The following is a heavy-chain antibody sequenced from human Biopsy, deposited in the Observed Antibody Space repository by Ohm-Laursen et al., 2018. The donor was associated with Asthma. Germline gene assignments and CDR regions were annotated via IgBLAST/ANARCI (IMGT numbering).Heavy chain of an antibody. CDR3: ARAVDYSHYYGIDV. D-gene: IGHD3-10*01. Sequence: ASVKVSCKPSGYTFNSAGITWVRQAPGQGLEWMGWISVYNGNTKVAQKLQDRVTMITDTSTSTAYMELRSLRTDDTAVYFCARAVDYSHYYGIDVWGQGTAVIVS. V-gene: IGHV1-18*01. CDR1: GYTFNSAG. J-gene: IGHJ6*02. CDR2: ISVYNGNT.